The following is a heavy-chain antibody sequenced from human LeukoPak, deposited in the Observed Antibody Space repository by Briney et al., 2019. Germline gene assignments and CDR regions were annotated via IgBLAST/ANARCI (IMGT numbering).Heavy chain of an antibody. D-gene: IGHD3-9*01. Sequence: GGSLRLSCSASGFTFSSYALHWVRQAPGKRLEYVSGISSNGGSTYYADSVKGRFTISRDNSKNTLYLQMSGLRPEDTAVFYCVKVTGGLDWLLPRGYWGQGTLVTVSS. V-gene: IGHV3-64D*06. J-gene: IGHJ4*02. CDR3: VKVTGGLDWLLPRGY. CDR1: GFTFSSYA. CDR2: ISSNGGST.